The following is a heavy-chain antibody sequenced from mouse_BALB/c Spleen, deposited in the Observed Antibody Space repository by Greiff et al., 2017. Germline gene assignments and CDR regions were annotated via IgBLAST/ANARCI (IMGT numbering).Heavy chain of an antibody. J-gene: IGHJ4*01. CDR2: ISSGCSTI. CDR3: ARSSSFAMDY. V-gene: IGHV5-17*02. D-gene: IGHD1-1*01. CDR1: GFTFSCFG. Sequence: EVQLVESGGGLVQPGGFRKLSCAASGFTFSCFGMHWVRQAPEKGLEWVAYISSGCSTIYYADTVNGRFTISRDNPKNTLFLQMTSLRSEDTAMYYCARSSSFAMDYWGQGTSVTVSS.